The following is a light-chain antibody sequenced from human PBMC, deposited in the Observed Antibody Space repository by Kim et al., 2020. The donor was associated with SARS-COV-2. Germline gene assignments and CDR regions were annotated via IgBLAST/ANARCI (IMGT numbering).Light chain of an antibody. Sequence: GDRVTITCRASQSISSWLAWYQQKPGKAPKLLIYDASSLESGVPSRFSGSGSGTEFTLTISSLQPDDFATYYCQQYNTYPWTFGQGTKVDIK. CDR3: QQYNTYPWT. CDR1: QSISSW. J-gene: IGKJ1*01. V-gene: IGKV1-5*01. CDR2: DAS.